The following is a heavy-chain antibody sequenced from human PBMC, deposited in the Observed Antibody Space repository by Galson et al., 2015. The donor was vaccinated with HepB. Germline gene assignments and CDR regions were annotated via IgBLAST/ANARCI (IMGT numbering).Heavy chain of an antibody. D-gene: IGHD6-13*01. Sequence: SLRLSCAASGFTVSSNYMSWVRQAPGKGLEWVSVIYSGGSTYYADSVKGRFTISRDNSKNTLYLQMNSLGAEDTAVYYWARDGYRSSWYVPYFDLWGRGTLVTVSS. CDR3: ARDGYRSSWYVPYFDL. J-gene: IGHJ2*01. CDR2: IYSGGST. CDR1: GFTVSSNY. V-gene: IGHV3-66*01.